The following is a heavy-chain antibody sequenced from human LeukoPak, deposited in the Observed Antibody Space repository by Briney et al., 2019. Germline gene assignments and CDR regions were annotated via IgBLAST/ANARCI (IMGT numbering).Heavy chain of an antibody. D-gene: IGHD3-16*01. CDR1: GFSFSTYD. V-gene: IGHV3-30*02. Sequence: GGSLRLSFAASGFSFSTYDMHWVRQAPGRGLEWVTLIRYNERNKYYADSVKGRFTISRDNSKNTLYLQMNSLRAEDTAVYYCVGDFDFWGQGTLVTVSS. CDR2: IRYNERNK. CDR3: VGDFDF. J-gene: IGHJ4*02.